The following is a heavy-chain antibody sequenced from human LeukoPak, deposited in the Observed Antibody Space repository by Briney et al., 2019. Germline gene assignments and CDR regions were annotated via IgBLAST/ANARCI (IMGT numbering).Heavy chain of an antibody. V-gene: IGHV1-18*01. CDR1: GYTFTSYG. CDR2: ISAYNGNT. D-gene: IGHD3-10*01. CDR3: ARGPLMVRGVITGVASKKNWFDP. Sequence: ASVKVSCKASGYTFTSYGICWVRQAPGQGLEWMGWISAYNGNTNYAQKLQGRVTMTTDTSTSTAYMELRSPRSDDTAVYYCARGPLMVRGVITGVASKKNWFDPWGQGTLVTVSS. J-gene: IGHJ5*02.